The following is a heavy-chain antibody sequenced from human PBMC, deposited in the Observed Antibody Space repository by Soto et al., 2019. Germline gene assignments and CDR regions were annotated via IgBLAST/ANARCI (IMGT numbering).Heavy chain of an antibody. J-gene: IGHJ4*02. CDR1: GFSLNTTAVG. Sequence: QITLKESGPTLLKPTQTLTLTCTFSGFSLNTTAVGVTWIRQPPGKALEWLALIYWDDDNHYSPSLRSRLTISKDTSKNQVVLTMTNMDPVDTGTYYGAHGSGWLSDFWGQGALVTVSS. D-gene: IGHD6-19*01. CDR2: IYWDDDN. V-gene: IGHV2-5*02. CDR3: AHGSGWLSDF.